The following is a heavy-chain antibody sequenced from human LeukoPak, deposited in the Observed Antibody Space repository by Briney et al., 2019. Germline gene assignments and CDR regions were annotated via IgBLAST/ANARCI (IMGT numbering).Heavy chain of an antibody. CDR2: ISWNSGSI. J-gene: IGHJ5*02. CDR3: AKAAGIAVAGTPFDP. D-gene: IGHD6-19*01. Sequence: GRSLRLSCAASGITFDDYAMHWVRQAPGKGLEWVSGISWNSGSIGYADSVKGRFTISRDNAKNSLYLQMNSLRAEDTALYYCAKAAGIAVAGTPFDPWGQGTLVTVSS. CDR1: GITFDDYA. V-gene: IGHV3-9*01.